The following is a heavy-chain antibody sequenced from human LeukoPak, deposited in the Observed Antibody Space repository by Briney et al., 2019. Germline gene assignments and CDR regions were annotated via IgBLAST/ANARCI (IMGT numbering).Heavy chain of an antibody. CDR3: ARDMRAVAGTDYYYYMDV. D-gene: IGHD6-19*01. Sequence: GASVKVSCKASGYTFTSYGISWVRQAPGQGLEWMGWISAYNGNAYYAQKLQGRVTMTTDTSTSTAYMELRSLRSDDTAVYYCARDMRAVAGTDYYYYMDVWGKGTTVTVSS. CDR2: ISAYNGNA. CDR1: GYTFTSYG. J-gene: IGHJ6*03. V-gene: IGHV1-18*01.